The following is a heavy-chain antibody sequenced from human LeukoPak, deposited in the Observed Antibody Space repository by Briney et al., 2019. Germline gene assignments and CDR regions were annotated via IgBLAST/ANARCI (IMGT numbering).Heavy chain of an antibody. Sequence: SETLSLTCAVYGGSFSGYYWSWLRQPPGKGLEWIGEINHSGSTNYNPSLKSRVTISVDTSKNQFSLKLSSVTAADTAVYYCARSGYSYGHYFDYWGQGTLVTVSS. V-gene: IGHV4-34*01. CDR3: ARSGYSYGHYFDY. D-gene: IGHD5-18*01. J-gene: IGHJ4*02. CDR2: INHSGST. CDR1: GGSFSGYY.